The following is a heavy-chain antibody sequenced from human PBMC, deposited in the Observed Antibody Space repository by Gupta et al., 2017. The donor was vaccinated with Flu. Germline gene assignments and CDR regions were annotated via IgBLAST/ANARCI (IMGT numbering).Heavy chain of an antibody. J-gene: IGHJ4*02. Sequence: QPPGKGLEWIGNIYYTGDTYYNPSLKSRVTISVDTSKNQFSLNLSSFIAADTAVYYCARHYAIFGVATTFDSWGQGTLLTVSS. CDR2: IYYTGDT. V-gene: IGHV4-39*01. CDR3: ARHYAIFGVATTFDS. D-gene: IGHD3-3*01.